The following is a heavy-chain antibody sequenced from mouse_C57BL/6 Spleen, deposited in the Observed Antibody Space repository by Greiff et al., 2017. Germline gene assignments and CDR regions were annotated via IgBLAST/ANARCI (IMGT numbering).Heavy chain of an antibody. CDR1: GYTFTSYW. CDR3: ARRLGGSYYAMDY. CDR2: IDPSDSYT. D-gene: IGHD3-3*01. J-gene: IGHJ4*01. Sequence: QVQLQQPGAELVMPGASVKLSCKASGYTFTSYWMHWVKQRPGQGLEWIGEIDPSDSYTTYNQKFKGKSALTVDKSSSTAYMQLSNLTSEDSAVYYCARRLGGSYYAMDYWGQGTSVTVSS. V-gene: IGHV1-69*01.